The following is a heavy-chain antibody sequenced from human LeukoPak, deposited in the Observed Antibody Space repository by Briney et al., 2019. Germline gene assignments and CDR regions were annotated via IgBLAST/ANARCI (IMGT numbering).Heavy chain of an antibody. CDR1: GGTFSSYA. D-gene: IGHD3-22*01. J-gene: IGHJ4*02. V-gene: IGHV1-69*05. CDR2: IIPIFGTA. Sequence: SVKVSCKASGGTFSSYAISWVRQAPGQGLEWMGRIIPIFGTANYAQKFQGRVTITTDGSTSTAYMELSSLRSEDTAVYYCARVADSSGYSRGYYFDYWGQGTLVTVSS. CDR3: ARVADSSGYSRGYYFDY.